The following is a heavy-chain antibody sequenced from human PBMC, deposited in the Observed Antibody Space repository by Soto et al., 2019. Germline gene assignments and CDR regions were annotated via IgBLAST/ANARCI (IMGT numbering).Heavy chain of an antibody. CDR2: IWYDGSNK. D-gene: IGHD2-2*01. CDR1: GFTFSSYG. Sequence: GGSLRLSCAASGFTFSSYGMHWVRQAPGKGLEWVAVIWYDGSNKYYADSVKGRFTISRDNSKNTLYLQMNSLRAEDTAVYYCARDDCSSTSCYVRGPSYYYYGMDVWGQGTTVTVSS. CDR3: ARDDCSSTSCYVRGPSYYYYGMDV. V-gene: IGHV3-33*01. J-gene: IGHJ6*02.